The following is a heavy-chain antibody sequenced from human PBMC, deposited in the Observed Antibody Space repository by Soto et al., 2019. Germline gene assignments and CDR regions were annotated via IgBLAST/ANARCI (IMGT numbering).Heavy chain of an antibody. Sequence: KPSETLSLTCTVSGGSISSGGYYWSWIRQHPGKGLEWIGYIYYSGSTYYNPSLKSRVTISVDTSKNQFSLKLSSVTAADTAVYYCARDLKSYSNYVGVYYGMDVWGQGTTVTVSS. D-gene: IGHD4-4*01. CDR1: GGSISSGGYY. J-gene: IGHJ6*02. V-gene: IGHV4-31*03. CDR2: IYYSGST. CDR3: ARDLKSYSNYVGVYYGMDV.